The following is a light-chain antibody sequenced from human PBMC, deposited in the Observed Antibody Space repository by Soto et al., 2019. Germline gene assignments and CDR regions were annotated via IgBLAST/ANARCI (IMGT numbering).Light chain of an antibody. J-gene: IGKJ2*01. CDR2: AAS. CDR1: QSIKNY. Sequence: DIHMTQSPSSLSASVGDRVTITCRASQSIKNYLNWYQQKPGKAPNLLIYAASILQSGVPSRFSGSGSGTDFTLTISSLQPEDFASYYCQQSYNTPRTFGQGTKLEIK. V-gene: IGKV1-39*01. CDR3: QQSYNTPRT.